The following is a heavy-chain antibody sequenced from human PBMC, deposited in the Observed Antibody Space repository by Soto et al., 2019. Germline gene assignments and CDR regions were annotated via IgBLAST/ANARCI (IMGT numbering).Heavy chain of an antibody. D-gene: IGHD6-13*01. CDR1: GFTFINYA. Sequence: EVQLLESGGGLVQPGGSLRLSCAGSGFTFINYAMTWVRQAPGKGLEWVSSISNRGSDTYYVDSVKGRFTISRDNSKNTLYLQMNSLRAEDTAVYYCAKDTYSSSCYFWGQGTLVTVSS. CDR2: ISNRGSDT. V-gene: IGHV3-23*01. J-gene: IGHJ4*02. CDR3: AKDTYSSSCYF.